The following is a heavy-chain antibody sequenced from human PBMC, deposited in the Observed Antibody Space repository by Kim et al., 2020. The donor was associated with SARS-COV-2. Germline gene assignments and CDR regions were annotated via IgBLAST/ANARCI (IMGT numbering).Heavy chain of an antibody. CDR1: GGSISSSSYY. CDR3: ARGRDDYIWGSYRLFDY. Sequence: SETLSLTCTVSGGSISSSSYYWGWIRQPPGKGLEWIVSIYYSGSTYYNPSLKSRVTISVDTSKNQFSLKLSSVTAADTAVYYCARGRDDYIWGSYRLFDYWGQETLVTVSS. J-gene: IGHJ4*02. CDR2: IYYSGST. V-gene: IGHV4-39*01. D-gene: IGHD3-16*02.